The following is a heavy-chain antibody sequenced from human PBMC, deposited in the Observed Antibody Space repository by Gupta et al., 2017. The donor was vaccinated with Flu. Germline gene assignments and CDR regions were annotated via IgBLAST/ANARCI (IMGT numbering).Heavy chain of an antibody. V-gene: IGHV1-69*01. J-gene: IGHJ4*02. CDR1: STTFSTYA. CDR3: ARKGGGHCSGGSCYSFDY. CDR2: LIPVVGPT. Sequence: QVQLVQSGAEVMKSGSSVRVSCKHDSTTFSTYAINWVRQSPGQGLEWMGRLIPVVGPTIYAPWLQGRFTITADEFSSTAYIELSSLTSDVTAFYYCARKGGGHCSGGSCYSFDYWGQGTLVTVSS. D-gene: IGHD2-15*01.